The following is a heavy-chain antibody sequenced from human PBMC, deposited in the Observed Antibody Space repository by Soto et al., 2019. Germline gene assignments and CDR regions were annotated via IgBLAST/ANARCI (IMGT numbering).Heavy chain of an antibody. CDR3: ARTGEFDDFWSGYSYFDY. CDR2: IIPIFGTA. J-gene: IGHJ4*02. V-gene: IGHV1-69*12. Sequence: QVQLVQSGAEVKKPGSSVKVSCKASGGTFSSYAISWVRQAPGQGLEWMGGIIPIFGTANYAQKFQGRVTITAEESTSTAYMELSSLRSEDTAVYYCARTGEFDDFWSGYSYFDYWGQGTLVTVSS. D-gene: IGHD3-3*01. CDR1: GGTFSSYA.